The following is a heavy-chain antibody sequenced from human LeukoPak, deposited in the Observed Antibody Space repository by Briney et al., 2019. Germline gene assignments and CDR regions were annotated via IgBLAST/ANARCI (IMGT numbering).Heavy chain of an antibody. J-gene: IGHJ5*02. CDR3: AKAGGSAAFNWFDP. CDR1: GFTFSSYA. V-gene: IGHV3-23*01. CDR2: ISTSDDYT. Sequence: GGSLRLSCAASGFTFSSYAMSWVRQAPGKGLEWVSAISTSDDYTYYSDSVKGPFTISRDNSKNTLYLQMNSLRAEDTAVYYCAKAGGSAAFNWFDPWGQGTLVTVSS. D-gene: IGHD3-10*01.